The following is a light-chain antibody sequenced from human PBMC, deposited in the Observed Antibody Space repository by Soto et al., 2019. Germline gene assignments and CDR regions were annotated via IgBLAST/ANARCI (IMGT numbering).Light chain of an antibody. CDR2: AAS. CDR3: HHYDGYPQT. Sequence: DIQMTQSPSSLSASVGDSVTITCRASQDINNFLAWFQQKPGKAPKSLIFAASSLHSGVPSRFSGSGSGTDFTLTISSLQAEDFGTYYCHHYDGYPQTFGQGTRLEIK. CDR1: QDINNF. V-gene: IGKV1-16*01. J-gene: IGKJ5*01.